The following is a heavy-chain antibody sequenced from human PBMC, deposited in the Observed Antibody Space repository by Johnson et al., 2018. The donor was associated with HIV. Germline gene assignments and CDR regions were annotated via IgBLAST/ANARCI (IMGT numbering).Heavy chain of an antibody. D-gene: IGHD3-22*01. CDR3: ARVGIYYDSIEDAFDI. Sequence: QVQLVESGGGLVKPGGSLRLSCAASGFSFSDYYMSWIRQAPGKGLEWISYISRSGSTIYYADSVKGRFTISRDNAKNSLYLQMNSLRAEDTAVYYCARVGIYYDSIEDAFDIWGQGTMVTVSS. V-gene: IGHV3-11*04. CDR1: GFSFSDYY. J-gene: IGHJ3*02. CDR2: ISRSGSTI.